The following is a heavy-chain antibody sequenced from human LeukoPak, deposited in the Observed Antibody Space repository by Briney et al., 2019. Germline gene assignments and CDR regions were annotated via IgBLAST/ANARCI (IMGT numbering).Heavy chain of an antibody. CDR1: GFTFSSYS. CDR3: AKVTGNLRIYDSSGYHPPIDY. J-gene: IGHJ4*02. Sequence: GGSLRLSCAASGFTFSSYSMNWVRQAPGKGLEWVSSISSSSSYIYYADSVKGRFTISRDNSKNTLYLQMNSLRAEDTAVYYCAKVTGNLRIYDSSGYHPPIDYWGQGTLVTVSS. V-gene: IGHV3-21*01. D-gene: IGHD3-22*01. CDR2: ISSSSSYI.